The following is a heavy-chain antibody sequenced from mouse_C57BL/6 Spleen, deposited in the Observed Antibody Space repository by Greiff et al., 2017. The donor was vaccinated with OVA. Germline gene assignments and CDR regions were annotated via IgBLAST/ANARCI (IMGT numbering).Heavy chain of an antibody. J-gene: IGHJ3*01. V-gene: IGHV1-22*01. CDR2: INPNNGGT. CDR1: GYTFTDYN. CDR3: ARYLGSSCPWFAY. Sequence: VQLQQSGPELVKPGASVKMSCKASGYTFTDYNMHWVKQSHGQSLEWIGYINPNNGGTGSNQKFKGKATLTVNKSSSTAYMELRSLTSEDSAVYYCARYLGSSCPWFAYWGQGTLVTVSA. D-gene: IGHD1-1*01.